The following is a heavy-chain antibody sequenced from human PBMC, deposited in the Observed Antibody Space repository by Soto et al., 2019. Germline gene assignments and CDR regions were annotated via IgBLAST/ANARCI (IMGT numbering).Heavy chain of an antibody. D-gene: IGHD1-26*01. CDR2: IKSKTDGGTT. J-gene: IGHJ4*02. CDR1: GFTFSNAW. CDR3: WRSGTEGG. Sequence: EVQLVESGGGLVKPGGSLRLSCAASGFTFSNAWMSWVRQAPGKGLEWVGRIKSKTDGGTTDYAAPVKGRFTISRDDSKNTLYLQVGSLTTGGTGGYYCWRSGTEGGWGQGTLVTVSS. V-gene: IGHV3-15*01.